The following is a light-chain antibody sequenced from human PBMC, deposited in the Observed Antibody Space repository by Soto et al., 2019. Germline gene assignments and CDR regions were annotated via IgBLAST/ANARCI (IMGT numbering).Light chain of an antibody. Sequence: QSALTQPPSASGSPGQSVTISCTGTSGDIGGYNYVSWFQQHPGKAPKLMIFEVTKRPSGVPDRFSGSKSGNTASLTVSGLQAEDEADYYCSSYAGNNDVVFGGGTKLTVL. V-gene: IGLV2-8*01. CDR1: SGDIGGYNY. CDR3: SSYAGNNDVV. J-gene: IGLJ2*01. CDR2: EVT.